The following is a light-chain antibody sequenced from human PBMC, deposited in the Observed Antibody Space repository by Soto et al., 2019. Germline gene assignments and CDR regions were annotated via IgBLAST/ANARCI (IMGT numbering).Light chain of an antibody. V-gene: IGKV3-20*01. Sequence: IVLTLSPGTLSLSPGERATLSCRASQSVSSAYVAWYQQIPGQAPRLLIYGASSRATAIPDRFSGSGSGTDFTLTISGLEPEDVAEYYGQRSGSSFYTYGQGTKREIK. CDR1: QSVSSAY. CDR3: QRSGSSFYT. CDR2: GAS. J-gene: IGKJ2*01.